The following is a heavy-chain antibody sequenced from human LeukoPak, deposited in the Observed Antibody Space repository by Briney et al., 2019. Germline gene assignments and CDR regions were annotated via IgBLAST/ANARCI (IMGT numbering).Heavy chain of an antibody. CDR3: AKDPNGDYVGAFDS. CDR1: ALRFSSFA. V-gene: IGHV3-23*01. CDR2: IHGSGETT. D-gene: IGHD4-17*01. J-gene: IGHJ3*02. Sequence: PGGSLRLSCAASALRFSSFAMTWVRQVPGKGLEWVSGIHGSGETTYYADSVKGRFTISRDISREMLYLQMNSLRVEDTAVYYCAKDPNGDYVGAFDSWGQGTMVTVSS.